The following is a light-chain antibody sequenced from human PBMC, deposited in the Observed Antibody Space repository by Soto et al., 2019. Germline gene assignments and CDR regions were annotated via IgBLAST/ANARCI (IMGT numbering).Light chain of an antibody. CDR3: QQSYSPPPIT. CDR2: AAS. V-gene: IGKV1-27*01. J-gene: IGKJ5*01. CDR1: QDIFNH. Sequence: DIQMTQSPSTLSASVGDRVTIPCRSSQDIFNHLAWYQQKPGKAPKLLIYAASSLQSGVPSRFSGSGSGTDFTLTISSLQPEDFATYYCQQSYSPPPITFGQGTRLEIK.